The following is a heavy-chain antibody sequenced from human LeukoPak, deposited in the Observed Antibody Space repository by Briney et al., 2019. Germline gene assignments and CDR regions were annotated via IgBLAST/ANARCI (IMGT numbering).Heavy chain of an antibody. CDR3: ARGPRTGRSPMDV. Sequence: PGGSLRLSCAASGFTFSSYSMNWVRQAPGKGLEWVSYISSSSSTIYYADSVKGRFTISRDNSKNTLYLQMNSLRAEDTAVYYCARGPRTGRSPMDVWGKGTTVTVSS. J-gene: IGHJ6*03. D-gene: IGHD7-27*01. CDR1: GFTFSSYS. V-gene: IGHV3-48*01. CDR2: ISSSSSTI.